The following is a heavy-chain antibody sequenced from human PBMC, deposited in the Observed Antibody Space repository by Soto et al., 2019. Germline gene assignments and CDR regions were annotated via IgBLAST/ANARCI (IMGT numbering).Heavy chain of an antibody. Sequence: GASLKISCKGSGYSFSSYWIGWVRQLPGKGLEWMGIIYPGDSATRYSPSFQGPVTISAARSISPPSRRWGSLRASGTALYYRARQPVCISPGCYDAFDIWGQGT. V-gene: IGHV5-51*01. D-gene: IGHD2-2*01. CDR3: ARQPVCISPGCYDAFDI. CDR2: IYPGDSAT. CDR1: GYSFSSYW. J-gene: IGHJ3*02.